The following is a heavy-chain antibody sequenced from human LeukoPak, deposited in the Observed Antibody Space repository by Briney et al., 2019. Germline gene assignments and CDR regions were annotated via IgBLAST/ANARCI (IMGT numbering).Heavy chain of an antibody. D-gene: IGHD1-26*01. Sequence: GGSLRLSCAASGFTFSSYWMSWVRQAPGKGLEWVANIKQDGSEKYYVDSVKGRFTISRDNAKNSLYLQMNSLRAEGTAVYYCARDLIVGATERAFDIWGQGTMVTVSS. CDR2: IKQDGSEK. CDR1: GFTFSSYW. CDR3: ARDLIVGATERAFDI. J-gene: IGHJ3*02. V-gene: IGHV3-7*04.